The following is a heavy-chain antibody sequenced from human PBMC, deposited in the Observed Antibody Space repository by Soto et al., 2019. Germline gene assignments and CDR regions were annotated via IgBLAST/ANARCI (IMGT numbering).Heavy chain of an antibody. CDR1: NDSISSNNW. CDR2: IYHSGRT. D-gene: IGHD5-12*01. J-gene: IGHJ4*02. CDR3: ASRAYSGYDAKEFDF. V-gene: IGHV4-4*02. Sequence: QVQLQESGPGLVKPSGTLSLTCAVSNDSISSNNWWSWVRQPPGKGLEWIGEIYHSGRTNYNPSLKSRVTTSVDKSKNQFSLKLTSVTAADPAVYYCASRAYSGYDAKEFDFWGQGTLVTVSS.